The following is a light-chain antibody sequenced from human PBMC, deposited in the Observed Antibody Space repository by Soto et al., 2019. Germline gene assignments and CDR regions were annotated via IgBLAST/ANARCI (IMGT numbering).Light chain of an antibody. V-gene: IGKV3-11*01. CDR3: QQRSNWPLT. CDR1: QSVSSY. Sequence: EIVLTQSPATLSLSPGERATLSCRASQSVSSYLAWYQQKPGQAPRLLIYDASNRATGIPARFSGSGSGTEFTLTISSLEPEEFAVYYCQQRSNWPLTFGGGTKVEIK. CDR2: DAS. J-gene: IGKJ4*01.